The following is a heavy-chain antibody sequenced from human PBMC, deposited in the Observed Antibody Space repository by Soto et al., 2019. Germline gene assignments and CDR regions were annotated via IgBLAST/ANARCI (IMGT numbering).Heavy chain of an antibody. D-gene: IGHD2-21*02. CDR2: IRSKVNSYAA. J-gene: IGHJ5*02. CDR1: GFTFSGSA. Sequence: PGGSLRLSCAAYGFTFSGSAVHWVRQASGKGLEWVGRIRSKVNSYAATYAASVKGRFISSRDDPKNTAYLQMNSLKRDDTSVYYCTRHEAYCGGACHKFDWFDPWSQGSLVTVSS. V-gene: IGHV3-73*01. CDR3: TRHEAYCGGACHKFDWFDP.